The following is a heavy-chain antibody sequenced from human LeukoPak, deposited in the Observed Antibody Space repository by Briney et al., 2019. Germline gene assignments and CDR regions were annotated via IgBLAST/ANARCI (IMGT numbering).Heavy chain of an antibody. CDR1: GGSISSYY. V-gene: IGHV4-4*07. J-gene: IGHJ4*02. D-gene: IGHD6-13*01. CDR3: ASLIASAGTAGFDF. Sequence: PSETLSLTCTVSGGSISSYYWSWIRQPAGKGLEWIGRIYSTGSTNYNPSLKSRVTMSVDTSKNQFSLRLRSVTAADTAVYYCASLIASAGTAGFDFWGQGALVTVSS. CDR2: IYSTGST.